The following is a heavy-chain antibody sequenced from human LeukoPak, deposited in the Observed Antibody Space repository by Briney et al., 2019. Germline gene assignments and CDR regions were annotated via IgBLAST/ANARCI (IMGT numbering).Heavy chain of an antibody. D-gene: IGHD1-26*01. V-gene: IGHV3-74*01. CDR1: GFTLSSNW. J-gene: IGHJ3*02. CDR3: ARSGRGGAFDI. CDR2: IYSDGSRT. Sequence: GGSLRLSCAGSGFTLSSNWMHWVRQAPGKGLVWVSRIYSDGSRTNYADSVKGRFTISGDNAKNTQYLQMNSLRAEDTAVYYCARSGRGGAFDIWGQGTMVTVSS.